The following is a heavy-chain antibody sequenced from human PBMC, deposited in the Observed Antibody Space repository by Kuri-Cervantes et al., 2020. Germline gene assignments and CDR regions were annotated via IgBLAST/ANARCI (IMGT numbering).Heavy chain of an antibody. CDR1: GFTFSSYA. CDR3: ARDSTPHYGMDV. CDR2: ISYDGSNK. J-gene: IGHJ6*02. V-gene: IGHV3-30-3*01. D-gene: IGHD2/OR15-2a*01. Sequence: GGSLRLSCAASGFTFSSYAMHWVRQAPGKGLEWVAVISYDGSNKYYADSVKGPFTISRDNSKNTLYLQMNSLRAEDTAVYYCARDSTPHYGMDVWGQGTTVTVSS.